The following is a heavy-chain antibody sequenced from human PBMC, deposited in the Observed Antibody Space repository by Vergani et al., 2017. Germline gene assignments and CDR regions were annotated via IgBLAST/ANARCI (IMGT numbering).Heavy chain of an antibody. V-gene: IGHV1-69*08. J-gene: IGHJ1*01. CDR1: GGTFSSYT. Sequence: QVQLVQSGAEVKKPGSSVKVSCKASGGTFSSYTISWVRQAPGQGLEWMGRIIPIIGIANYAQKLQGRVTITADKSTSTASRELSSLRSEDTAVYYCARDAGDSGGNSYFQHWGQGTLVTVSS. CDR3: ARDAGDSGGNSYFQH. D-gene: IGHD4-23*01. CDR2: IIPIIGIA.